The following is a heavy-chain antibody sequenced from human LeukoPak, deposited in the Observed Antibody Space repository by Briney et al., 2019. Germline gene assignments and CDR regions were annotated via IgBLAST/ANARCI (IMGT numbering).Heavy chain of an antibody. Sequence: SVKVSCKASRGTFSSYAISWVRQAPGQGLEWMGGIIPIFGTANYAQKFQGRVTITADKSTSTAYMELSSLRSEDTAVYYCARDRGYSSSWYRAFDIWGQGTMVTVSS. CDR1: RGTFSSYA. V-gene: IGHV1-69*06. D-gene: IGHD6-13*01. CDR2: IIPIFGTA. J-gene: IGHJ3*02. CDR3: ARDRGYSSSWYRAFDI.